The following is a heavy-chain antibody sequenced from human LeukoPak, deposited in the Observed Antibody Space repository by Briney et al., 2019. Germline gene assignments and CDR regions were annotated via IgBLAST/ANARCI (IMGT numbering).Heavy chain of an antibody. CDR3: ARPDYYDSSGYYSSFDY. V-gene: IGHV1-69*13. D-gene: IGHD3-22*01. CDR1: GGTFSSYA. CDR2: IIPIFGTA. Sequence: ASVKVSCKASGGTFSSYAISWVRQAPGQGPEWMGGIIPIFGTANYAQKFQGRVTITADESTSTAYMELSSLRSEDTAVYYCARPDYYDSSGYYSSFDYWGQGTLVTVSS. J-gene: IGHJ4*02.